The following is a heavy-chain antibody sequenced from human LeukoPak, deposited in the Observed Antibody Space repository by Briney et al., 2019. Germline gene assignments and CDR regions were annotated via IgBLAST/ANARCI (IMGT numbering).Heavy chain of an antibody. Sequence: ASVKVSCKASGYTLTSYGISWVRQAPGQGLEWMGWISAYNGNTNYAQKLQGRVTMTTDTSTSAAYMELRSLRSDDTAVYYCARGDSPSPGIATFDYWGQGTLVTVSS. CDR2: ISAYNGNT. CDR3: ARGDSPSPGIATFDY. J-gene: IGHJ4*02. D-gene: IGHD6-13*01. V-gene: IGHV1-18*01. CDR1: GYTLTSYG.